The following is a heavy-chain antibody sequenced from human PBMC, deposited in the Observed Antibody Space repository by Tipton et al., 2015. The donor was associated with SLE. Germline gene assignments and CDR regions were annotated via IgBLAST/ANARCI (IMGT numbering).Heavy chain of an antibody. CDR3: ARSAGYGSSWAHFDY. Sequence: SWIRQPPGKGLEWIGEMDHSGITNYNPSLKSRVTISVDTSKNQFSLKLSSVTAADTAVYYCARSAGYGSSWAHFDYWGQGTLVTVSS. CDR2: MDHSGIT. J-gene: IGHJ4*02. D-gene: IGHD6-13*01. V-gene: IGHV4-34*01.